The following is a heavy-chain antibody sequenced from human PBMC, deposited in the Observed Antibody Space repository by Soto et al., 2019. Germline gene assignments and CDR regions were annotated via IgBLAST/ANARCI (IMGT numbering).Heavy chain of an antibody. V-gene: IGHV4-59*01. J-gene: IGHJ6*02. Sequence: QVQLQESGPGLVKPSETLSLTCTVSGGSISSYYWSWIRQPPGKGLEWIGYIYYSGSTNYNPSLKSRVTISVDTSKNHFSLKLSSVTAADTAVYYWARGGGVQLWLGWNYGMDVWGQGTTVTVSS. CDR2: IYYSGST. CDR1: GGSISSYY. D-gene: IGHD5-18*01. CDR3: ARGGGVQLWLGWNYGMDV.